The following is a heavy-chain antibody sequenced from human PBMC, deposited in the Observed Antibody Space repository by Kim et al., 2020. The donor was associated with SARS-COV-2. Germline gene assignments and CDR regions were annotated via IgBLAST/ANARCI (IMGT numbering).Heavy chain of an antibody. CDR3: ARDGEYCSSTSCYGELDY. CDR2: ISYDGSNK. V-gene: IGHV3-30*04. CDR1: GFTFSSYA. Sequence: GGSLRLSCAASGFTFSSYAMHWVRQAPGKGLEWVAVISYDGSNKYYADSVKGRFTISRDNSKNTLYLQMNSLRAEDTAVYYCARDGEYCSSTSCYGELDYWGQGTLVTVSS. J-gene: IGHJ4*02. D-gene: IGHD2-2*01.